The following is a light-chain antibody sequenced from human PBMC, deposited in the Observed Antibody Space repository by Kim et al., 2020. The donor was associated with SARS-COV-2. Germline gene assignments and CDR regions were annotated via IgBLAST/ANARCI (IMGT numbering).Light chain of an antibody. Sequence: DIQMTQSPSSLSASVGDRVTITCRASQGISSWLAWYQRKPGKAPKILIYDASSLESGVPSRFSGSGSGTEFTLTISSLQPDEFATYYCQQYNSYPCAFGQGTKVEIK. CDR1: QGISSW. CDR2: DAS. J-gene: IGKJ1*01. V-gene: IGKV1-5*01. CDR3: QQYNSYPCA.